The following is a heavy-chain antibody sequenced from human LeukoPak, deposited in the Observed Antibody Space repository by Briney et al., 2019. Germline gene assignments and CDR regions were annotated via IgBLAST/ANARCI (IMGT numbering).Heavy chain of an antibody. J-gene: IGHJ6*02. CDR1: GFTFSSYS. CDR2: ISGSGGST. Sequence: GSLRPSFAASGFTFSSYSMGWVRQAPGKGLEWVSAISGSGGSTYYADSVKGRFTISRDNSKNTLYLQMNSLRAEDTAVYYCAKDPSGAPYYYGMDVWGQGTTVTVSS. V-gene: IGHV3-23*01. CDR3: AKDPSGAPYYYGMDV. D-gene: IGHD1-14*01.